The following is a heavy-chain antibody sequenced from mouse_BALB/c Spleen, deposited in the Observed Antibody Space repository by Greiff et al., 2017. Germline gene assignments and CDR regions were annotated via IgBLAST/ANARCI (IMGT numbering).Heavy chain of an antibody. CDR2: IDPSDSYT. J-gene: IGHJ3*01. CDR1: GYTFTSYW. CDR3: ARTYYGNYAAY. D-gene: IGHD2-10*01. Sequence: VQLQQPGAELVKPGASVKLSCKASGYTFTSYWMHWVKQRPGQGLEWIGEIDPSDSYTNYNQKFKGKATLTVDKSSSTAYMQLSSLTSEDSAVYYCARTYYGNYAAYWGQGTLVTVSA. V-gene: IGHV1-69*02.